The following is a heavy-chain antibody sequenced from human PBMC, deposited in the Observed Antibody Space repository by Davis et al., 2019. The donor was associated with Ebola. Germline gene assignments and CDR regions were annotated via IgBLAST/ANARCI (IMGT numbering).Heavy chain of an antibody. CDR1: GFSFSNFE. D-gene: IGHD6-19*01. CDR2: ISSGGSTT. V-gene: IGHV3-48*03. J-gene: IGHJ4*02. CDR3: ARGSGRLTPFDY. Sequence: GGSLRLSCAASGFSFSNFEINWVRQAPGKGLEWVSYISSGGSTTYYADSVKGRFTISRDNAKNSLYLQMNSLRAEDTAVYYCARGSGRLTPFDYWGQGTLVTVSS.